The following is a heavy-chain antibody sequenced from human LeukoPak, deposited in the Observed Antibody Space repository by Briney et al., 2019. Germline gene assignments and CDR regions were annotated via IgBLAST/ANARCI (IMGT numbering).Heavy chain of an antibody. Sequence: SETLSLTCAVYGGSFSGYYWGWIRQPPGKVLEWIGTIYHSGNTYYNPSLKSRVTISVDTSKNQFSLKLCSVTAADTAIYYCARGLGYSGYHNWFDPWGQGTLVTVSS. CDR3: ARGLGYSGYHNWFDP. CDR2: IYHSGNT. V-gene: IGHV4-34*01. J-gene: IGHJ5*02. D-gene: IGHD5-12*01. CDR1: GGSFSGYY.